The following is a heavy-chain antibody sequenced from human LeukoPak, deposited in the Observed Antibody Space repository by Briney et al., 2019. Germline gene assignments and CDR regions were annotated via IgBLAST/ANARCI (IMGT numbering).Heavy chain of an antibody. CDR2: IYYSGST. J-gene: IGHJ4*02. D-gene: IGHD7-27*01. Sequence: SETLSLTCTVSGGSISGYYWSWIRQPPGKGLEWIGYIYYSGSTNYNPSLKSRVTISVDTSKNQFSLKLSSVTAADTAVYYCARHSRVALGPSFDYWGQGTLVTVSS. CDR1: GGSISGYY. V-gene: IGHV4-59*08. CDR3: ARHSRVALGPSFDY.